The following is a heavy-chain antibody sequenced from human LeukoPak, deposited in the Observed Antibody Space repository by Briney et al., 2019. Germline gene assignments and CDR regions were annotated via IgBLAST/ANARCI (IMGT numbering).Heavy chain of an antibody. D-gene: IGHD2-2*01. J-gene: IGHJ4*02. V-gene: IGHV3-23*01. CDR2: ISGSGGST. CDR1: GFTFSGYA. Sequence: GGSLRLSCAASGFTFSGYAMSWVRQAPGKGLEWVSAISGSGGSTYYADSVKGRFTISRDNSRNTLYLQMNSLRAEDTAVYYCAKEGGCSSTSCHSPNDYWGQGTLVTVSS. CDR3: AKEGGCSSTSCHSPNDY.